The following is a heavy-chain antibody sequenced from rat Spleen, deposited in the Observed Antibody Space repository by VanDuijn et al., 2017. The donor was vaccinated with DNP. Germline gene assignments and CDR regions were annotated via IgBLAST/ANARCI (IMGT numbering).Heavy chain of an antibody. V-gene: IGHV5-31*01. CDR1: GFSVTSYG. Sequence: VQLKESGPGLVQPSQTLSLTCTVSGFSVTSYGVSWVRQFPGTGLEWLASINTGGSGTFYPDSVKGRFTISRDDAKNTLYLQMNSLRSEDTATYFCLRDQGEGGQGVMVIVSS. J-gene: IGHJ2*01. CDR3: LRDQGE. D-gene: IGHD1-11*01. CDR2: INTGGSGT.